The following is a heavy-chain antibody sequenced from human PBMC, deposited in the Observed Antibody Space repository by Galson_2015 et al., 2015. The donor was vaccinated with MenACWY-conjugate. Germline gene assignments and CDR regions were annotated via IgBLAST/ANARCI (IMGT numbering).Heavy chain of an antibody. V-gene: IGHV3-53*01. Sequence: SLRLSCAASGLTVSSNYMSWVRQAPGKGLEWVSIIYSGGNTYYADSVKGRFTISRDNSKNTLYLQMNSLRAEDTAVYYCARDRRFSARGVVTSSGMDVWGQGTTVPVSS. J-gene: IGHJ6*02. CDR3: ARDRRFSARGVVTSSGMDV. CDR1: GLTVSSNY. D-gene: IGHD3-10*01. CDR2: IYSGGNT.